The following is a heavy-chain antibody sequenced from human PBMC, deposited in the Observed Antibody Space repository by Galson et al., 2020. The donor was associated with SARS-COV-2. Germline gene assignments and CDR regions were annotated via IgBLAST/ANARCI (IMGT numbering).Heavy chain of an antibody. CDR3: ARYGYSGTYKKYYFDY. Sequence: SETLSLTCTVSGGSISSSSYYWGWIRQPPGKGLEWIGSIYYSGSTYYNPSLKSRVTISVDTSKNQFSLKLSSVTAADTAVYYCARYGYSGTYKKYYFDYWGQGTLVTVSS. D-gene: IGHD5-12*01. V-gene: IGHV4-39*01. CDR2: IYYSGST. J-gene: IGHJ4*02. CDR1: GGSISSSSYY.